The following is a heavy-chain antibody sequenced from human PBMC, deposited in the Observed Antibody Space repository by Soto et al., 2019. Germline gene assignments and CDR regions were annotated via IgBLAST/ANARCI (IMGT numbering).Heavy chain of an antibody. CDR3: ARIHFGDEPSYYYYGMDV. CDR1: GGSFSSGDYY. D-gene: IGHD4-17*01. V-gene: IGHV4-30-4*01. J-gene: IGHJ6*02. CDR2: IYYTGST. Sequence: QVQLQESGPGVVNPSQTLSLTCTVSGGSFSSGDYYWSWVRQPPGKGLEWIGYIYYTGSTFNNPSLKSRVSISIDTSKTQFSLKLSSVTAADTAVYYCARIHFGDEPSYYYYGMDVWGQGTTVTVSS.